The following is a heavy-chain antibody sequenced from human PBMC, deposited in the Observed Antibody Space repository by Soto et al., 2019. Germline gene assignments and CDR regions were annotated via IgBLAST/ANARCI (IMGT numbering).Heavy chain of an antibody. CDR2: ITTSSSFK. Sequence: PGGSLLLSCYASGFTLSAYTMKLGRQAPGKGLEWVSSITTSSSFKFYGDSVKGRFTISRDNAKNSLYLQMNSLGAEDTAVYYCARDDLYDSTGYEYCGQGTLVTVSS. J-gene: IGHJ4*01. CDR1: GFTLSAYT. V-gene: IGHV3-21*01. CDR3: ARDDLYDSTGYEY. D-gene: IGHD3-22*01.